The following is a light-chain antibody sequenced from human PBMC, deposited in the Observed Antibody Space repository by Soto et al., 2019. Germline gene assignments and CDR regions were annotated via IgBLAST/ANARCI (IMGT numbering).Light chain of an antibody. J-gene: IGKJ2*01. Sequence: EGVLTQSPATLSLSLGERATLSCRASRSITTYLAWYQQKRGQAPRLLIYDASKRATGIPTRFSGSVFGTDFTLTISNLASGDSAIYYCQQRSNWPPLYTVGQGTRLEIK. CDR1: RSITTY. CDR3: QQRSNWPPLYT. V-gene: IGKV3-11*01. CDR2: DAS.